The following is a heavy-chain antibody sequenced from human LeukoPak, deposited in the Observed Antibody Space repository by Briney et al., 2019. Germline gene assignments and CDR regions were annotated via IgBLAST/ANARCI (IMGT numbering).Heavy chain of an antibody. Sequence: SETLSLTCTVSGGSISSSSYYWGWIRQPPGKGLEWIGSIYYSGSTYYNPSLKSRVTISVDTSKNQFSLKLSSVTAADTAVYYCAGEMGFFWSGHQGNWFDPWGQGTLVTVSS. V-gene: IGHV4-39*07. CDR1: GGSISSSSYY. D-gene: IGHD3-3*01. CDR2: IYYSGST. J-gene: IGHJ5*02. CDR3: AGEMGFFWSGHQGNWFDP.